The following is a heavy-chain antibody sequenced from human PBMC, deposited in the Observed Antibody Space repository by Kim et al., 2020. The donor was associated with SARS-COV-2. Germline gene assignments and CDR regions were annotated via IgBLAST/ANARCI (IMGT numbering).Heavy chain of an antibody. CDR3: ARGPYYYDSSGYSYNWFDP. Sequence: SVKVSCKASGGTFSSYAISWVRQAPGQGLEWMGGIIPIFGTANYAQKFQGRVTITADESTSTAYMELSSLRSEDTAVYYCARGPYYYDSSGYSYNWFDPWGQGTLVTVSS. D-gene: IGHD3-22*01. CDR1: GGTFSSYA. J-gene: IGHJ5*02. CDR2: IIPIFGTA. V-gene: IGHV1-69*13.